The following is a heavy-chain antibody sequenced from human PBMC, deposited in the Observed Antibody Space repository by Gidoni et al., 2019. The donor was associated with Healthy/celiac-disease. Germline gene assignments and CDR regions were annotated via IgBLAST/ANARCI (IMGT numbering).Heavy chain of an antibody. CDR3: AHRIAVAGGNFDY. CDR1: GVSLSTSGVG. V-gene: IGHV2-5*01. D-gene: IGHD6-19*01. J-gene: IGHJ4*02. CDR2: IYWNDDK. Sequence: QITLKESGPTLVKPPETLTLTCAFAGVSLSTSGVGVGWIRQPPGQALERLALIYWNDDKRYRPSLKNSVTITKDTSKNQVVLTMTNMDRVDTATYYCAHRIAVAGGNFDYLGQGTLVTVSS.